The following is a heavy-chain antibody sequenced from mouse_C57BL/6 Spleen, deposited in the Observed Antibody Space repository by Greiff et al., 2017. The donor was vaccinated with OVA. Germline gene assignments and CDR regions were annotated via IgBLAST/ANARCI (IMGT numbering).Heavy chain of an antibody. CDR1: GYTFTSYW. CDR3: ARSGEGYAMDY. CDR2: IDPSDSYT. Sequence: QVQLQQPGAELVKPGASVKLSCKASGYTFTSYWMQWVKQRPGQGLEWIGEIDPSDSYTNYNQKFKGKATLTVDTSSSTAYMQLSSLTSEDSAVYYCARSGEGYAMDYWGQGTSVTVSS. V-gene: IGHV1-50*01. J-gene: IGHJ4*01. D-gene: IGHD3-1*01.